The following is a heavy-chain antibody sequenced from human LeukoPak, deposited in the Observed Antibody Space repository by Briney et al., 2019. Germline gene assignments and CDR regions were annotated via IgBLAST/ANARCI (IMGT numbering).Heavy chain of an antibody. D-gene: IGHD3-16*01. V-gene: IGHV3-48*01. CDR3: AREYYENVWGNYDSGPRFDF. CDR1: GVILSSLG. J-gene: IGHJ4*02. CDR2: ITSGNVI. Sequence: GGSLRLSCAASGVILSSLGMNWVRQAPGKGLQWVSHITSGNVIYYADSVKGRFTISRDNAKNSLYLQMNSLRAEDTAVYFCAREYYENVWGNYDSGPRFDFWGQGTLAIVSS.